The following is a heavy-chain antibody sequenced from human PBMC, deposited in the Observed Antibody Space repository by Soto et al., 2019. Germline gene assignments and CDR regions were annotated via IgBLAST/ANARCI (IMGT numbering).Heavy chain of an antibody. Sequence: QVQLVESGGGLGKPGGSLRLSCAASGFTFSDYYMSWIRQAPGKGLEWVSYISSSSSYTNYADSVKGRFTISRDNAKNSLYLQMNSLRAEDTAVYYCAREVVTAMPAWYFDLWGRGTLVTVSS. CDR3: AREVVTAMPAWYFDL. J-gene: IGHJ2*01. CDR1: GFTFSDYY. CDR2: ISSSSSYT. V-gene: IGHV3-11*05. D-gene: IGHD2-21*02.